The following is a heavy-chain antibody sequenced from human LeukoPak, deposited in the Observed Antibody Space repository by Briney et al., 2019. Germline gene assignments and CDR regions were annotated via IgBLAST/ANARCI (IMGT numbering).Heavy chain of an antibody. CDR2: INPNSGGT. CDR1: GNTFTGYY. D-gene: IGHD4-17*01. J-gene: IGHJ4*02. Sequence: GASLKVSCKASGNTFTGYYMHWARQAPGQGLEWIGWINPNSGGTNYAQKFQGRVTMTRDTSISTAYMELSRLRSDDTAVYYCRTDRYGDYGDYIDYWGQGTLVTVSS. CDR3: RTDRYGDYGDYIDY. V-gene: IGHV1-2*02.